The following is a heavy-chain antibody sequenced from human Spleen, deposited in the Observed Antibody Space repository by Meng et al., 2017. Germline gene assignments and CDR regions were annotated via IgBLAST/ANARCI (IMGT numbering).Heavy chain of an antibody. CDR2: INHSGST. V-gene: IGHV4-34*01. J-gene: IGHJ4*02. CDR3: AKGVRGGDWYYDILTGYYGLDY. D-gene: IGHD3-9*01. CDR1: GGSFSGYY. Sequence: SETLSLTCAVYGGSFSGYYWSWIRQPPGKGLEWIGEINHSGSTNYNPSLKSRVTISVDTSKNQFSLKLSSVTAADTAVYYCAKGVRGGDWYYDILTGYYGLDYWGQGTLVTVSS.